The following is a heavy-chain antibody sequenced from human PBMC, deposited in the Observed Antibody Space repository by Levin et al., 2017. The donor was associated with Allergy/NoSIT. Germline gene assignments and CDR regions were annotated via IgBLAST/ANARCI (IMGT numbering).Heavy chain of an antibody. CDR1: GYSFTSYW. V-gene: IGHV5-51*01. CDR2: IYPGDSDT. CDR3: ARGGDIVVVPAAPFNWGDDAFDS. D-gene: IGHD2-2*01. Sequence: GESLKISCKGSGYSFTSYWIGWVRQMPGKGLEWMGIIYPGDSDTRYSPSFQGQVTISADKSISTAYLQWSSLKASDTAMYYCARGGDIVVVPAAPFNWGDDAFDSWGQGTMVTVSS. J-gene: IGHJ3*02.